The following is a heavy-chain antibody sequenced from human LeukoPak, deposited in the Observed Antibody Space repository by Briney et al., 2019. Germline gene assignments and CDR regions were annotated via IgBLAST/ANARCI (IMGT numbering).Heavy chain of an antibody. CDR1: GGSFSDYY. V-gene: IGHV4-34*01. Sequence: PSETLSLTCAVYGGSFSDYYWSWIRQSPGKGLEWTGEINHSGSTYYNPSLKSRVTISLDTSKSQFSLKLTSVTAADTAVYYCARKQGGQLVNTRRWFDPWGQGTLVTVSS. CDR3: ARKQGGQLVNTRRWFDP. J-gene: IGHJ5*02. D-gene: IGHD6-13*01. CDR2: INHSGST.